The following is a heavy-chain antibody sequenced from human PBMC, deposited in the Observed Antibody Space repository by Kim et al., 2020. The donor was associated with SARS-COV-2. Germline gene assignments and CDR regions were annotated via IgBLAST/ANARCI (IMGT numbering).Heavy chain of an antibody. Sequence: KGRFTISRENSKNTWYLKMNSLRAEDTAVYYCASRSSGYDLNYYYYGMDVWGQGTTVTVSS. J-gene: IGHJ6*02. V-gene: IGHV3-66*01. D-gene: IGHD5-12*01. CDR3: ASRSSGYDLNYYYYGMDV.